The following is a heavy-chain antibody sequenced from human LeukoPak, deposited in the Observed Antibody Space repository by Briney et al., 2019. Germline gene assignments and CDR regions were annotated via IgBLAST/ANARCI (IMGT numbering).Heavy chain of an antibody. CDR1: GFTFSDYY. D-gene: IGHD3-10*01. J-gene: IGHJ1*01. Sequence: GGSLRLSCAASGFTFSDYYMSWIRQAPGKGLEWVSYISSSGSTIYYADSVKGRFTISRDNAKSSLYLQMNSLRAEDTAVYYCARDFYGSGSYSYFQHWGQGILVTVSS. V-gene: IGHV3-11*01. CDR2: ISSSGSTI. CDR3: ARDFYGSGSYSYFQH.